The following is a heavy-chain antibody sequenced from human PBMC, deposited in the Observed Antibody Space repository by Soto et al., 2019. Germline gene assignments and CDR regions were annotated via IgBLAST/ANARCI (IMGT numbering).Heavy chain of an antibody. D-gene: IGHD2-2*01. Sequence: PSETLSLTCAVSGGSISSSNWWGWVRQPPGTGLEWSGEIYHSGSTNYNPSLKSRVTISVDKSKNQSSLKLSSVTAADTAVYYCARDGIVVVPAAHDGGDYYYGMDVWGQGTTVTVSS. CDR1: GGSISSSNW. V-gene: IGHV4-4*02. J-gene: IGHJ6*02. CDR2: IYHSGST. CDR3: ARDGIVVVPAAHDGGDYYYGMDV.